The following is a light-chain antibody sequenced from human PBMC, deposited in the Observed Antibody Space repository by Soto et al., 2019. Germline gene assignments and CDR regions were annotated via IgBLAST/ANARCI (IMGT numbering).Light chain of an antibody. V-gene: IGKV3-15*01. CDR2: GAS. Sequence: EIVMTQSPVTLSVSPGERATLSCRASQTVSSNLAWYQQKPGQAPRLLIYGASTRATGIPATFSGSGSGTEFTLTISGLQSEDFAVYYCQQYNDWPRTFGQGTKVEIK. CDR3: QQYNDWPRT. CDR1: QTVSSN. J-gene: IGKJ1*01.